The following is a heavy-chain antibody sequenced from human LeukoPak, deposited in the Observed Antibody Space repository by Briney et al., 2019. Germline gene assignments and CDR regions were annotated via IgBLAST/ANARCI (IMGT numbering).Heavy chain of an antibody. J-gene: IGHJ5*02. V-gene: IGHV4-61*02. CDR2: IYTSGST. CDR1: GGSISSGSYY. CDR3: AGLGVTTVTTVPRLT. D-gene: IGHD4-17*01. Sequence: SETLSLTCTVSGGSISSGSYYWSWIRQPTGKGLEWIGRIYTSGSTNYNPSLKSRVTISVDTSKNQFSLKLSSVTAADTAVYYCAGLGVTTVTTVPRLTWGQGTLVTVSS.